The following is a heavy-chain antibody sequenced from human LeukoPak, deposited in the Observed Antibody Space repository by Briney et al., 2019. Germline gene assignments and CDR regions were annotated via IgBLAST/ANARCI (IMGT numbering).Heavy chain of an antibody. CDR1: GGSISSYY. CDR3: ARAGSWKLNFDY. V-gene: IGHV4-59*01. CDR2: IYYSGNT. D-gene: IGHD6-13*01. Sequence: SETLSLTCTVSGGSISSYYWSWIRQPPGKGLEWIGYIYYSGNTNYNPSLKTRVTISVDTSKNQFSLKLSSVTAADTAVYYCARAGSWKLNFDYWGQGTLVTVSP. J-gene: IGHJ4*02.